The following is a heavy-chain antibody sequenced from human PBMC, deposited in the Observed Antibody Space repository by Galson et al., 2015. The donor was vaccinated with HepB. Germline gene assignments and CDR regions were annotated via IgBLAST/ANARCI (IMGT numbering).Heavy chain of an antibody. CDR3: ARQYDASGYYAY. D-gene: IGHD3-22*01. V-gene: IGHV1-69*13. Sequence: SVKVSCKASGGTFSSRTISWVRQAPGQGLEWMGGIIPIFGSANYAQKFQDRVTITADESTRTTYMELSSLRSDDTAVYYCARQYDASGYYAYWGQGSLVTVPS. CDR2: IIPIFGSA. J-gene: IGHJ1*01. CDR1: GGTFSSRT.